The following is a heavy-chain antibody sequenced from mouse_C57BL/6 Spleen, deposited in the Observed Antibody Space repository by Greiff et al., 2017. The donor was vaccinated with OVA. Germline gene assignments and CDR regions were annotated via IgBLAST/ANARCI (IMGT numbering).Heavy chain of an antibody. CDR3: ARMMYYYGSSYSYYFDY. D-gene: IGHD1-1*01. J-gene: IGHJ2*01. CDR1: GYTFTDYN. CDR2: INPNNGGT. Sequence: VQLQQSGPELVKPGASVKIPCKASGYTFTDYNMDWVKQSHGKSLEWIGDINPNNGGTIYNQKFKGKATLTVDKSSSTAYMELRSLTSEDTAVYYCARMMYYYGSSYSYYFDYWGQGTTLTVSS. V-gene: IGHV1-18*01.